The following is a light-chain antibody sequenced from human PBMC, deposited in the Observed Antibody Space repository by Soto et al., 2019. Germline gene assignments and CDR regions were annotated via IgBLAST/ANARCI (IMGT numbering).Light chain of an antibody. V-gene: IGKV1-39*01. CDR1: QTISSW. CDR2: AAS. J-gene: IGKJ1*01. CDR3: QQSYSTTWT. Sequence: DVQMTQSPSTLSGSVGDRVTITCRASQTISSWLAWYQQKPGKAPKLLIYAASSLQSGVPSRFSGSESETDFTLTISSLQPEDFANYSCQQSYSTTWTFGQGTKVDI.